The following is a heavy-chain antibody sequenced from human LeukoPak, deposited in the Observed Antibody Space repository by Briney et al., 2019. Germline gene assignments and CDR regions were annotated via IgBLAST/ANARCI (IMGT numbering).Heavy chain of an antibody. CDR2: IYHSGST. J-gene: IGHJ5*02. V-gene: IGHV4-38-2*01. Sequence: SETLSLTCAVSGYSISSGYYWGWIRQPPGKGLEWIGSIYHSGSTYYNPSLKSRVTISVDTSKNQFSLKLSSVTAADTAVYYCASTRSSGWSEWLDPWGQGTLVTVSS. CDR1: GYSISSGYY. D-gene: IGHD6-19*01. CDR3: ASTRSSGWSEWLDP.